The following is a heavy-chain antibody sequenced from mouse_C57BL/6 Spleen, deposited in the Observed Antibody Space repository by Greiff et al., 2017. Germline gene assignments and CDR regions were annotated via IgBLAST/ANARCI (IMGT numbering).Heavy chain of an antibody. CDR2: IDPEAGGT. D-gene: IGHD4-1*01. V-gene: IGHV14-2*01. J-gene: IGHJ3*01. Sequence: EVQLQQSGAELVKPGASVKLSCTASGFTFNDYYMHWVKQRPEQGLEWIGRIDPEAGGTNYAPKFQGKATITADTSSNTAYLQLSSLTSEDAAVNYCAFEWDVSGFDYWGQGTLVTVSA. CDR3: AFEWDVSGFDY. CDR1: GFTFNDYY.